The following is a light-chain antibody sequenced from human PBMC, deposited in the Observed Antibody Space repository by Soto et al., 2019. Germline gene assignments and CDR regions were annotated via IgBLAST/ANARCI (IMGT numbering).Light chain of an antibody. CDR1: NSNIGKNY. J-gene: IGLJ2*01. Sequence: QSVLTQPPSASGTPGQRVTISCSGSNSNIGKNYVYWYRQLPGTAPKLLIYRNNQRPSGVPDRFSGSKSGTSASLAISGLLSEDEAEYYCAAWDDSLSGHELFGGGTKLTVL. CDR3: AAWDDSLSGHEL. CDR2: RNN. V-gene: IGLV1-47*01.